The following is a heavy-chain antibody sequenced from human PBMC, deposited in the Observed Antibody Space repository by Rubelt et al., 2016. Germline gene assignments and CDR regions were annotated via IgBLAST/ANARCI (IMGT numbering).Heavy chain of an antibody. CDR1: GGSISSSRYS. CDR2: IYYSGST. J-gene: IGHJ4*02. Sequence: QLQLQESGPGLVKPSETLSLTCTVSGGSISSSRYSSGWIRQPPGKGLAWIGSIYYSGSTYYNPSLKSRVTIAVDTAKNQVSRKRSLVTAADTAGYYWAREIGIRHFDYWGQGTLVTVSS. CDR3: AREIGIRHFDY. V-gene: IGHV4-39*07. D-gene: IGHD3-10*01.